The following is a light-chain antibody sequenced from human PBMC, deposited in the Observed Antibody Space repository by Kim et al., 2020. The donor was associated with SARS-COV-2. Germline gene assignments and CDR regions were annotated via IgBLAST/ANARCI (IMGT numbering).Light chain of an antibody. CDR2: KAS. V-gene: IGKV1-5*03. Sequence: SESVGDRVTITCRASQSISSWLAWYQQKPGKAPKLLMHKASNLESGVPLRFSGSGSGTIFTLTISSLQPDDFATYFCQQYDDYSPTFGQGTKLEI. J-gene: IGKJ1*01. CDR3: QQYDDYSPT. CDR1: QSISSW.